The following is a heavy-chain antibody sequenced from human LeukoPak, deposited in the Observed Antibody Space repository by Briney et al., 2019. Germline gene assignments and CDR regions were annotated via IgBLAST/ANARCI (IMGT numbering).Heavy chain of an antibody. CDR1: GFTFDDYA. CDR2: ISWNSGSI. CDR3: AKDKYSYGDNDAFDI. V-gene: IGHV3-9*03. Sequence: GGSLRLXCAASGFTFDDYAMHWVRQAPGKGLEWVSGISWNSGSIGYADSVKGRFTISRDNAKNSLYLQMNSLRAEDMALYYCAKDKYSYGDNDAFDIWGQGTMVTVSS. J-gene: IGHJ3*02. D-gene: IGHD5-18*01.